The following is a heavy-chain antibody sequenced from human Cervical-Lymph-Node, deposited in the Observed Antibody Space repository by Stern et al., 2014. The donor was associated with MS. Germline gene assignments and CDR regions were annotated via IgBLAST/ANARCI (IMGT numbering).Heavy chain of an antibody. J-gene: IGHJ4*02. CDR1: GYTFTSDD. Sequence: VHLVESGAEVKKPGASVKVSCKTSGYTFTSDDINWVRQAPGQGLEWMGRMNPDSGDTGYEQKFQGRLPITSETSIRTDFQDTPTLRSQNTAVYFFTKAWDSWGRETLVIVSS. V-gene: IGHV1-8*01. CDR3: TKAWDS. CDR2: MNPDSGDT.